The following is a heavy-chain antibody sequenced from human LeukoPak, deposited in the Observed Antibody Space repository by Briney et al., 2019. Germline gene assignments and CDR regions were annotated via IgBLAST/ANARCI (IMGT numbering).Heavy chain of an antibody. V-gene: IGHV3-23*01. CDR3: ASQGTGYHSV. CDR2: ISENGAGT. Sequence: PGASLRLSCAASGFTFGTYPMSWVRQAPGKGLEWVSSISENGAGTYYADSAKGRFTISRDNSRNTMYLQMHSLRVGDTAVYYCASQGTGYHSVWGQGTLVTVSS. CDR1: GFTFGTYP. D-gene: IGHD3/OR15-3a*01. J-gene: IGHJ4*02.